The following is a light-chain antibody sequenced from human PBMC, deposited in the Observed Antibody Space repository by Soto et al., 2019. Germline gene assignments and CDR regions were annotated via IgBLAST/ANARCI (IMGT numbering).Light chain of an antibody. CDR2: AAS. J-gene: IGKJ1*01. Sequence: EIVMTQSPATLSVSPGERATLSCRASQSVSSNLAWYQHKPGQAPRLLIYAASTSATGVPARFSGSVSGTEFTLTNSSLQSEDFAVYSCQHYYNWALRFGQGTKVESK. CDR3: QHYYNWALR. V-gene: IGKV3-15*01. CDR1: QSVSSN.